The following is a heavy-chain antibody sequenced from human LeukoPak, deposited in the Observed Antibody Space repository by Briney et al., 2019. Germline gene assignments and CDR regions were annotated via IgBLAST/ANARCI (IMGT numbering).Heavy chain of an antibody. CDR2: IYYSGST. CDR1: GGSISSGGYY. J-gene: IGHJ4*02. V-gene: IGHV4-61*08. CDR3: ARHYPLRLRFLEWSFDY. D-gene: IGHD3-3*01. Sequence: PSQTLSLTCTVSGGSISSGGYYWSWIRQPPGKGLEWIGYIYYSGSTNYNPSLKSRVTISVDTSKNQFSLKLSSVTAADTAVYYCARHYPLRLRFLEWSFDYWGQGTLVTVSS.